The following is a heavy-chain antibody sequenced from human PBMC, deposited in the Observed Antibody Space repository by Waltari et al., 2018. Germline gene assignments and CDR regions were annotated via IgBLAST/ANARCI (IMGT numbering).Heavy chain of an antibody. CDR1: GYSISSGYY. CDR2: IYHSGST. CDR3: ARDNSYSSGLGYYYYYMDV. J-gene: IGHJ6*03. D-gene: IGHD6-19*01. Sequence: QVQLQESGPGLVKPSGTLSLTCTVSGYSISSGYYWGWIRQPPGKGLEWIGSIYHSGSTYYNPSLKSRVTISVDTSKNQFSLKLSSVTAADTAVYYCARDNSYSSGLGYYYYYMDVWGKGTTVTVSS. V-gene: IGHV4-38-2*02.